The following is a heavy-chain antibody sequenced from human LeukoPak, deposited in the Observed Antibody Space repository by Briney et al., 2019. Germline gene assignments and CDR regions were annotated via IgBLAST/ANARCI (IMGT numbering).Heavy chain of an antibody. CDR1: GFTFSTYS. D-gene: IGHD3-10*01. Sequence: GGSLRLSCAASGFTFSTYSMNWVRQAPGKGLEWVSSITSPVGRIYYADSLKGRITISRDNARSTLYLQMNSLRAEDTAVYYCARDKSLVGTMVRGVGLDYWGQGTLVTVSS. J-gene: IGHJ4*02. CDR2: ITSPVGRI. V-gene: IGHV3-21*01. CDR3: ARDKSLVGTMVRGVGLDY.